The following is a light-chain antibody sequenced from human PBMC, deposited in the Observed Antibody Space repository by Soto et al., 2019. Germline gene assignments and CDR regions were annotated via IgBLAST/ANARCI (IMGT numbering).Light chain of an antibody. J-gene: IGKJ1*01. Sequence: DIQMTQSPSTLSASVGDRVTITCRASQNIDRWLAWYQQKPGKAPNLLSYGASSLESGVPSRFSGSGSGTAFTLTISSLRPDDFATYYCQHSNRYPWTFGQGTKVEIK. V-gene: IGKV1-5*03. CDR1: QNIDRW. CDR2: GAS. CDR3: QHSNRYPWT.